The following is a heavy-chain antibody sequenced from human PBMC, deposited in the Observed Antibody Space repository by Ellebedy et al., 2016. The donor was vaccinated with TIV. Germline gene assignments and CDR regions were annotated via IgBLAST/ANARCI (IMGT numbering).Heavy chain of an antibody. CDR2: ISSSSSYI. CDR3: ARDHGDYAS. Sequence: GESLKISCAASGFTFDDYAMHWVRQAPGKGLEWVSSISSSSSYIYYADSVKGRFTISRDNAKNSLFLQMNSLRADDTAVYYCARDHGDYASWGQGTLVTVSS. D-gene: IGHD4-17*01. V-gene: IGHV3-21*01. J-gene: IGHJ4*02. CDR1: GFTFDDYA.